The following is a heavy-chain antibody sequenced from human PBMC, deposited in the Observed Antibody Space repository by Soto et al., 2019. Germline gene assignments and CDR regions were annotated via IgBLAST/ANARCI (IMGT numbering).Heavy chain of an antibody. D-gene: IGHD1-1*01. CDR2: ISGSASSI. V-gene: IGHV3-48*03. CDR3: TRGTPGGWYFDL. CDR1: GFNFRSYE. Sequence: EVQLVESGGGLVQPGGSLRLSCAASGFNFRSYEMNWVRQAPGKGLEWVSYISGSASSIYYADSVKGRFTISRDNAKNSLHLPMNSLRAEDTAVYYCTRGTPGGWYFDLWGRGTLVTVSS. J-gene: IGHJ2*01.